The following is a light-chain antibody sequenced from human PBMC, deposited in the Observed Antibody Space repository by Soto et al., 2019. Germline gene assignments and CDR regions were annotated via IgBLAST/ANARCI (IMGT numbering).Light chain of an antibody. J-gene: IGLJ1*01. V-gene: IGLV2-18*02. CDR1: SSDVGSYNR. Sequence: QSALTQPPSVSGSPGQSVGLSCTGTSSDVGSYNRVAWYQQPPGTAPKLIISEVNNRPSGVPDRFSGSKSGNTASLTISGLQAEDEADYYCSSYTSTNTYVFGTGTKVTVL. CDR3: SSYTSTNTYV. CDR2: EVN.